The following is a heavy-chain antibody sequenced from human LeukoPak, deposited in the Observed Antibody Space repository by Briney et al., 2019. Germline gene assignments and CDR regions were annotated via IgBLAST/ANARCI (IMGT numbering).Heavy chain of an antibody. V-gene: IGHV1-2*02. CDR2: INPNSGGT. CDR3: AIYCSGGSCQFDY. Sequence: ASVKVSCKASGYTFTGYYMHWVRQAPGQGLEWMGWINPNSGGTNCAQKFQGRVTMTEDTSTDTAYMELSSLRSEDTAVYYCAIYCSGGSCQFDYWGQGTLVTVSS. D-gene: IGHD2-15*01. J-gene: IGHJ4*02. CDR1: GYTFTGYY.